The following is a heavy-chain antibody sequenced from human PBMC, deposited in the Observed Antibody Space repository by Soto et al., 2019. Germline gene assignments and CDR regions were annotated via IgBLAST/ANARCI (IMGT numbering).Heavy chain of an antibody. D-gene: IGHD5-12*01. Sequence: SETLSLTCTVSGGSISSSSYYWGWIRQPPGKGLEWIGSIYYSGSTYYNPSLKSRVTISVDTSKNQFSLKLSSVTAADTAVYYCARRNPGRDGYPTGNYYYYGMDAWGQGTTVTVSS. CDR1: GGSISSSSYY. V-gene: IGHV4-39*01. CDR2: IYYSGST. CDR3: ARRNPGRDGYPTGNYYYYGMDA. J-gene: IGHJ6*02.